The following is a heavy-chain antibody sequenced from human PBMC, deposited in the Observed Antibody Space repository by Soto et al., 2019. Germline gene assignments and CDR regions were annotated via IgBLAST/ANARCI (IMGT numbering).Heavy chain of an antibody. D-gene: IGHD3-16*02. Sequence: ASVKVSCKASGYTFTSYYMHWVRQAPGQGLEWMGIINPSGGSTSYAQKIQGRVTMTRDTSTSTVNMELSSQKTENTAVNYSEKGNVWGSYRETAPDYWGQGTLVTVSS. CDR1: GYTFTSYY. CDR2: INPSGGST. J-gene: IGHJ4*02. CDR3: EKGNVWGSYRETAPDY. V-gene: IGHV1-46*01.